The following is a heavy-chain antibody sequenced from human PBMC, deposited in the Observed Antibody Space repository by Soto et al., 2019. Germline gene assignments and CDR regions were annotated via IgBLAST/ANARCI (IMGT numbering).Heavy chain of an antibody. Sequence: GGSLRLSSAASGFTFSSYAMNWVRQAPGKGLEWVSVISAGGGSTYYADSVKGRFSISRDNSKNTLYLQMNSLRAEDTAVYYCAKRRTYTSSWYYFDYWGQGTRVTVSS. V-gene: IGHV3-23*01. CDR2: ISAGGGST. D-gene: IGHD6-13*01. CDR3: AKRRTYTSSWYYFDY. J-gene: IGHJ4*02. CDR1: GFTFSSYA.